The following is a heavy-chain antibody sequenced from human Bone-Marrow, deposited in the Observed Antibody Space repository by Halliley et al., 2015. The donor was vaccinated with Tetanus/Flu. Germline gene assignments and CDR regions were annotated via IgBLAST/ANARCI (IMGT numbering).Heavy chain of an antibody. D-gene: IGHD6-13*01. Sequence: KGPVWVSRIDSDGTGRGYADSVKGRFIISRDNANNTLYLQMNSLRVEDTGVYYCASEAAGPGYWGQGTLVTVSS. CDR2: IDSDGTGR. CDR3: ASEAAGPGY. V-gene: IGHV3-74*01. J-gene: IGHJ4*02.